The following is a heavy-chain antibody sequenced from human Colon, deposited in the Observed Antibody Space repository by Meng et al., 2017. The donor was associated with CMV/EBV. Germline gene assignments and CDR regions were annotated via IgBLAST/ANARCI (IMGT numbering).Heavy chain of an antibody. Sequence: ASVKVSCKASGYTFNTYDINWVRLATGQGLEWMGWMNPKNGNTGYARKFQGRVTMTADTSLSTAYLDLSGLTSADTAVYYCARGRKYDSWSGYYTGSVLWGQGTLVTVSS. CDR1: GYTFNTYD. D-gene: IGHD3/OR15-3a*01. CDR2: MNPKNGNT. CDR3: ARGRKYDSWSGYYTGSVL. J-gene: IGHJ4*02. V-gene: IGHV1-8*01.